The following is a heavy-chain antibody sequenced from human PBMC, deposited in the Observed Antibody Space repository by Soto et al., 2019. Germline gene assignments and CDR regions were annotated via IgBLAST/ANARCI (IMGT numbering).Heavy chain of an antibody. CDR1: GFTFSSYA. CDR2: IRGSGGST. V-gene: IGHV3-23*01. Sequence: EVQLLESGGGLVQPGGSLRLSCAASGFTFSSYAMSWFRQAPGKVLEWVSAIRGSGGSTYYADSVKGRFTISRDNAKNTLYRQRTSLRAEDTALEYGAKDPRSYGDYAEDFDYWGQGTLVTVSS. J-gene: IGHJ4*02. D-gene: IGHD4-17*01. CDR3: AKDPRSYGDYAEDFDY.